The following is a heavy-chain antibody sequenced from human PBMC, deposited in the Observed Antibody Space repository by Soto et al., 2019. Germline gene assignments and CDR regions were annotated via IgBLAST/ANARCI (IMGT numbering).Heavy chain of an antibody. Sequence: QVQLVQSGAEVKKPGSSVKVSCKASGGTFSSYAISWVRQAPGQGLEWMGGIIPIFGTANYAQKCQGRVTITADESTSTAYMELSSLRCEETAVYYCARAGGDDGSDWPDGMDVWGQGTTVTVSS. V-gene: IGHV1-69*12. CDR1: GGTFSSYA. CDR3: ARAGGDDGSDWPDGMDV. J-gene: IGHJ6*02. D-gene: IGHD3-10*01. CDR2: IIPIFGTA.